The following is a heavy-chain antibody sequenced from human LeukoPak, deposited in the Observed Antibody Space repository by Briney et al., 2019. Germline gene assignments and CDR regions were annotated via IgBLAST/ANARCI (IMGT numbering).Heavy chain of an antibody. J-gene: IGHJ3*02. V-gene: IGHV1-18*01. Sequence: ASVKVSCKASGYTFTSYGISWVRQALGQGLEWMGWISAYNGNTNYAQKLQGRVTMTTDTSTSTAYMELRSLRSDDTAVYYCARVYYDSSGPGEDAFDIWGQGTMVTVSS. D-gene: IGHD3-22*01. CDR1: GYTFTSYG. CDR2: ISAYNGNT. CDR3: ARVYYDSSGPGEDAFDI.